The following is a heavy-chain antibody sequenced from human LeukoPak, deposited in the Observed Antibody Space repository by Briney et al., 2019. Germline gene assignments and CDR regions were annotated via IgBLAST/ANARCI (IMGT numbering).Heavy chain of an antibody. CDR1: GYTFTGYY. CDR2: INPNGGDT. Sequence: GASVKVSCKASGYTFTGYYMHWVRQAPGQGRDWIGLINPNGGDTKYAQKFQGRVTMTRDTSISTAYMELSRLRSDDTAVYYCARGEALGYCSSTSCHNWFDPWGQGTLVTVSS. V-gene: IGHV1-2*02. D-gene: IGHD2-2*01. J-gene: IGHJ5*02. CDR3: ARGEALGYCSSTSCHNWFDP.